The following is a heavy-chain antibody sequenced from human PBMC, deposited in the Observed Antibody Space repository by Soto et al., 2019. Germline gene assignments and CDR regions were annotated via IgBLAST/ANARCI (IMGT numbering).Heavy chain of an antibody. Sequence: PGGSLRLSCAASGFTFSSYGMHWVRQAPGKGLEWVAVIWYDGSNKYYADSVKGRFTISRDNSKNTLYLQMNSLRAEDTAVYYCARVGTDFWSCYPIYYYYYGMYFWGQGTTVTVSS. CDR1: GFTFSSYG. D-gene: IGHD3-3*01. V-gene: IGHV3-33*01. J-gene: IGHJ6*02. CDR3: ARVGTDFWSCYPIYYYYYGMYF. CDR2: IWYDGSNK.